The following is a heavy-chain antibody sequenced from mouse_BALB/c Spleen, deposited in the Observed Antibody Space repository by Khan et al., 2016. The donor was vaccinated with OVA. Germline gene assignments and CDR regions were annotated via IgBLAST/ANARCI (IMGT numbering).Heavy chain of an antibody. CDR3: GRGSGNDRFAY. D-gene: IGHD2-2*01. J-gene: IGHJ3*01. V-gene: IGHV1S137*01. CDR1: GYTFTDFA. CDR2: ISTHYGNI. Sequence: QVQLQQSGPELVRPGVSVKISCKGSGYTFTDFAMHWVKQSHAKSLEWIGVISTHYGNIDYNQKFKDKATMTVDKSSNTAYMELARFTSEDPAVYYCGRGSGNDRFAYWGQGTLVTVSA.